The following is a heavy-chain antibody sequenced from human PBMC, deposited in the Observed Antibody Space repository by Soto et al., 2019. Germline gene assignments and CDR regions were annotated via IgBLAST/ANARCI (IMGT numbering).Heavy chain of an antibody. J-gene: IGHJ2*01. CDR3: ARAYCGGDCHFDL. CDR1: GFTSSSYA. V-gene: IGHV3-30-3*01. D-gene: IGHD2-21*02. CDR2: ISYDGSNK. Sequence: QVQLVESGGGVVQPGRSLRLSCAASGFTSSSYAMHWVRQAPGKGLEWVAVISYDGSNKYYADSVKGRFTISRDNSKNTLYLQMNSLRAEDTAVYYCARAYCGGDCHFDLWGRGTLVTVSS.